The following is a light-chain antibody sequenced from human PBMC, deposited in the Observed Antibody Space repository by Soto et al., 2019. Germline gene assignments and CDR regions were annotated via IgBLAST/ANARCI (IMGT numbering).Light chain of an antibody. V-gene: IGKV1-33*01. CDR1: QAIKNF. CDR3: QQSDNLPLT. J-gene: IGKJ5*01. Sequence: DFQMTQSPSSLSASVGDRVTITCRATQAIKNFLNWYQQKPGRAPKLLISDASTLQRGVPSRFRGSGSGTQFTFVISSLQPEDVGTYYCQQSDNLPLTFGQGTRLDIK. CDR2: DAS.